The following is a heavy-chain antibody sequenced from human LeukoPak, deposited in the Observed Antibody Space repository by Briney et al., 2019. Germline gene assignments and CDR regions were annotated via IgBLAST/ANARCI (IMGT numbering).Heavy chain of an antibody. D-gene: IGHD3-9*01. CDR2: ISWNSGSI. Sequence: GGSLRLSCAASGFTFDDYAMHWVRQAPGKGLEWVSGISWNSGSIGYADSVKGRFTISRDNAKNSLYLQMNSLRAEDTALYYCAKDKGSEYDILTGYSYYFDYWGQGTLVTVSS. J-gene: IGHJ4*02. CDR1: GFTFDDYA. V-gene: IGHV3-9*01. CDR3: AKDKGSEYDILTGYSYYFDY.